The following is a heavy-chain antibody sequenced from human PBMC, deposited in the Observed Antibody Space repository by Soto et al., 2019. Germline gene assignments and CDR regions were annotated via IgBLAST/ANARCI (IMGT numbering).Heavy chain of an antibody. Sequence: SVKVSCKASGGTFSSYTISWVRQAPGQVLEWMGRIIPILGIANYAQKFQGRVTITADKSTSTAYMELSSLRSEDTAVYYCAITLGYCSSTSCPKRAYYYYYMDVWGKGTTVTVSS. V-gene: IGHV1-69*02. D-gene: IGHD2-2*01. CDR1: GGTFSSYT. CDR3: AITLGYCSSTSCPKRAYYYYYMDV. CDR2: IIPILGIA. J-gene: IGHJ6*03.